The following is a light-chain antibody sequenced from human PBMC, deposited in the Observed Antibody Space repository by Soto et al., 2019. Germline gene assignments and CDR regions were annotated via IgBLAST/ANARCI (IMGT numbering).Light chain of an antibody. CDR3: SSCASGDTFI. V-gene: IGLV2-14*01. CDR1: SSDVGYHSH. Sequence: QSVLTQPASVSGSPGQSIAISCIGTSSDVGYHSHVSWYQQHPGKAPKLIIYDVSSRPSGVSDRFSGSKSGNTASLTISGLQAEDEADYHCSSCASGDTFIFGGGTQLTVL. CDR2: DVS. J-gene: IGLJ2*01.